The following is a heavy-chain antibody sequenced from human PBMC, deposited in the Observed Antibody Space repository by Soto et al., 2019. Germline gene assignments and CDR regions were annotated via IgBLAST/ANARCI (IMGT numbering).Heavy chain of an antibody. Sequence: EVQLLESGGALVQPGGSLRLSCAASGFTFNNFALTWVRQAPGKGLEWVSVLSGSGVQTYYADSVKGRFTISRDNSRDTLYLQMNRLRVEDTAVYYCARSKGHIDYWGQGTLVTVSS. J-gene: IGHJ4*02. CDR3: ARSKGHIDY. CDR2: LSGSGVQT. V-gene: IGHV3-23*01. CDR1: GFTFNNFA.